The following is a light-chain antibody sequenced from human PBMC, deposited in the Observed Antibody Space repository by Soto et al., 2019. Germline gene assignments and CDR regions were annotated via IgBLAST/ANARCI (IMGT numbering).Light chain of an antibody. CDR2: AAS. V-gene: IGKV1-39*01. CDR3: QQSYNSPQT. Sequence: DIQLTQSPSSLSESVGDRVTITCRVSQGISSYLNWYRQKPGKVPRLLIYAASSLQSGVPSRFSGSGSGTDFTLTISSLQPEDFATYSCQQSYNSPQTFGQGTKVEIK. CDR1: QGISSY. J-gene: IGKJ1*01.